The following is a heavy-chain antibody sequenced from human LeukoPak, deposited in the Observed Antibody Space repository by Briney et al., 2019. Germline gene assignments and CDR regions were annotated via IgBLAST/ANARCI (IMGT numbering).Heavy chain of an antibody. D-gene: IGHD2-15*01. CDR1: GFTFSSFA. V-gene: IGHV3-23*01. CDR3: AKDGGHCSGGSCYSVGDFDY. J-gene: IGHJ4*02. Sequence: GGSLRLSCAASGFTFSSFAMSWVRQAPGKGLEWVSAISGSGGSTYYAASVKGRFTISRDNSKNTLYLHMNSLRAEDTAVYYCAKDGGHCSGGSCYSVGDFDYWGQGTLVTVSS. CDR2: ISGSGGST.